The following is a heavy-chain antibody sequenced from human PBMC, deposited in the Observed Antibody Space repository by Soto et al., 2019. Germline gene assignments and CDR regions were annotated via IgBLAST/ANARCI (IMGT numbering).Heavy chain of an antibody. Sequence: QIQLVQSGAEVKKPGASVKVSCKASGYTFTSSGFNWVRQAPGQGLEWMGWISANSGNTNYAQNLQGRVTMTTDTSTSTAYMELRSLTSDDTAFYYCARAGASDWNYVSSSSWGQGTLVTVSS. V-gene: IGHV1-18*04. J-gene: IGHJ4*02. CDR1: GYTFTSSG. CDR3: ARAGASDWNYVSSSS. D-gene: IGHD1-7*01. CDR2: ISANSGNT.